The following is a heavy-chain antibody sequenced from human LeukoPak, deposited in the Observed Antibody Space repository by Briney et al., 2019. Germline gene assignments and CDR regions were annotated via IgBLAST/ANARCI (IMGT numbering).Heavy chain of an antibody. V-gene: IGHV4-59*08. CDR2: IYYSGST. Sequence: SETLSLTCTVSGGSISSYYWSWIRQPPGKGLEWIGYIYYSGSTNYNPSLKSRVTISVDTSKNQFSLKLSSVTAADTAVYYCARSYYDFWSGPLFDYWGQGTLVTVSS. D-gene: IGHD3-3*01. CDR3: ARSYYDFWSGPLFDY. CDR1: GGSISSYY. J-gene: IGHJ4*02.